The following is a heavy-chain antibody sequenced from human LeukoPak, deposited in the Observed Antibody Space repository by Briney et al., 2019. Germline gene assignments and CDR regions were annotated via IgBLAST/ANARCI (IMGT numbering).Heavy chain of an antibody. Sequence: VKPSETLSLTCTVSGGSISSYYWSWIRQPPGKGLEWIGYIYYSGSTNYNPSLKSRVTISVDTSKNQFSLRLSSVTAADTAVYYCARGVVAAPQTFDYWGQGTLVAVSS. CDR3: ARGVVAAPQTFDY. CDR2: IYYSGST. J-gene: IGHJ4*02. CDR1: GGSISSYY. V-gene: IGHV4-59*01. D-gene: IGHD2-15*01.